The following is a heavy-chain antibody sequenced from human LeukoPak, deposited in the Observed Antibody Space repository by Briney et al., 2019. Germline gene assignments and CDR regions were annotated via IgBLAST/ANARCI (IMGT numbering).Heavy chain of an antibody. D-gene: IGHD3-16*02. J-gene: IGHJ4*02. CDR1: GFPFSSYA. Sequence: GGSLRLSCAASGFPFSSYAMHWVRQAPGKGLEWVAVISYDGSNKYYADSVKGRFTISRDNSKNTLYLQMNSLRAEDTAVYYCVTDMITFGGVIGTLYYFDYWGQGTLVTVSS. CDR2: ISYDGSNK. CDR3: VTDMITFGGVIGTLYYFDY. V-gene: IGHV3-30-3*01.